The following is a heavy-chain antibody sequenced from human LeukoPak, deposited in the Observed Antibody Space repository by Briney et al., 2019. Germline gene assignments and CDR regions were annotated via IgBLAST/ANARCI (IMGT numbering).Heavy chain of an antibody. D-gene: IGHD3-9*01. V-gene: IGHV3-49*03. CDR1: GFTFGDYA. Sequence: GGSLRLSCTASGFTFGDYAMSWFRQAPGKGLEWVGLIRSKAYGGTTEYAASVKGRFTISRDDSKSIAYLQMNSLKTEDTAVYYCSRYDILTGWFDYWGQGTLVTVSS. CDR3: SRYDILTGWFDY. CDR2: IRSKAYGGTT. J-gene: IGHJ4*02.